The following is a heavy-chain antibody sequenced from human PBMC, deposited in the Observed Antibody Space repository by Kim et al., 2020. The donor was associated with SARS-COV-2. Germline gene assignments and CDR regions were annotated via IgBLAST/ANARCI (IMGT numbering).Heavy chain of an antibody. V-gene: IGHV4-39*01. J-gene: IGHJ4*02. CDR2: YRAST. Sequence: YRASTDNTPSLTLRVTISVDTSKNQFSLKLSSVTAADTAVYYCARHPDYWGQGTLVTVSS. CDR3: ARHPDY.